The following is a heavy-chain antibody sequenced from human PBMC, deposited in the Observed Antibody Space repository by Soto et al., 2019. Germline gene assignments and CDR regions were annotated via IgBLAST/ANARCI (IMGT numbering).Heavy chain of an antibody. CDR1: GGSISSSNW. CDR2: IYHSGST. J-gene: IGHJ6*02. Sequence: QVQLQESGPGLVKPSGTLSLTCAVSGGSISSSNWWSWVRQPPGKGLEWIGEIYHSGSTNYNPSLKSRVTISVDKSKNQFSLKLSSVTAADTAVYYCARARAHCSSTSCYFYYYYYGMDVWGQGTTVTVSS. CDR3: ARARAHCSSTSCYFYYYYYGMDV. D-gene: IGHD2-2*01. V-gene: IGHV4-4*02.